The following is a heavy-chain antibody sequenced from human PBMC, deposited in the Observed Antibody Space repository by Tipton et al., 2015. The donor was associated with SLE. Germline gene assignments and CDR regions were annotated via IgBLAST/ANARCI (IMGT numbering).Heavy chain of an antibody. CDR3: ARENGFLGAFDI. CDR2: ISYDGSKI. D-gene: IGHD2-8*01. V-gene: IGHV3-30-3*01. CDR1: GFTFNTYA. Sequence: SLRLSCTASGFTFNTYAMHWVRQAPGRGLEWVAIISYDGSKIYHADSVKGRFTISRDNSKNTLYLQMNSLRAEDTAVYYCARENGFLGAFDIWGQGTMVTVSS. J-gene: IGHJ3*02.